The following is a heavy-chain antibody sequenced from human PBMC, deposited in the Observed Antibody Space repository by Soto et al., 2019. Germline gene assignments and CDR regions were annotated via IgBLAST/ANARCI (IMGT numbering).Heavy chain of an antibody. CDR1: GFNVNSNS. CDR2: IHSDGNT. V-gene: IGHV3-53*01. CDR3: ARHAWLES. J-gene: IGHJ5*01. Sequence: GGSLRLSCAASGFNVNSNSMNWVRQAPGKGLEWLSVIHSDGNTAYAGSVKGRFTISRDSSENTFYLQMNSLRAEDTAVYYCARHAWLESWGQGTLVTVSS.